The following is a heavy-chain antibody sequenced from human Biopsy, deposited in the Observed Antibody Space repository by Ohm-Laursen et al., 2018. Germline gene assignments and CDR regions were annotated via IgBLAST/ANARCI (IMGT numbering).Heavy chain of an antibody. CDR2: IYYNGSS. J-gene: IGHJ2*01. D-gene: IGHD1-26*01. CDR3: ARHAPSYSGSYWRYFDL. CDR1: GGSVSSGSHY. Sequence: TLSLTCAVSGGSVSSGSHYWSWIRQPPGKGLEWIGFIYYNGSSKYNPSLKSRVTISVDTSKNQFSLKLRSVTAADTAVYYCARHAPSYSGSYWRYFDLWGRGTLVTVSS. V-gene: IGHV4-61*01.